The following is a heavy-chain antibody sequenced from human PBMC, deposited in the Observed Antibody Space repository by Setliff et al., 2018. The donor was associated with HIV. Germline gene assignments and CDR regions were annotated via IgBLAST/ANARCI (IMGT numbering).Heavy chain of an antibody. J-gene: IGHJ3*02. V-gene: IGHV1-69*06. CDR3: ARVRTDEVRGVYDAFGI. Sequence: GASVKVSCKASGDTFSSYSVIWVRQAPGQGLEWMGRITPILGTTDYAQNFQDRVTLTADRSTKTVYIELSSLRSEDTAVFYCARVRTDEVRGVYDAFGIWGQGTMVTVSS. CDR2: ITPILGTT. D-gene: IGHD3-10*01. CDR1: GDTFSSYS.